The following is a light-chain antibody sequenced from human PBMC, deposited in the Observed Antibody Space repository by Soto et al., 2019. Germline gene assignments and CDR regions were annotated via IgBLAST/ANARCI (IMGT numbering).Light chain of an antibody. V-gene: IGLV2-8*01. Sequence: QSALTQPPSPYGSPGQSVTISCTGTRSDVGGYDYVSWYQQHPGKAPKLMIYEVSKRPSGVPDRFYGSKSGNTASLTVSGLQAEDEADYYCSSYAGSSTYVLRTRTKVTXL. J-gene: IGLJ1*01. CDR1: RSDVGGYDY. CDR2: EVS. CDR3: SSYAGSSTYV.